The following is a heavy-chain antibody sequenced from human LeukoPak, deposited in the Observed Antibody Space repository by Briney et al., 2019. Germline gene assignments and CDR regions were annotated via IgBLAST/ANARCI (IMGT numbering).Heavy chain of an antibody. V-gene: IGHV1-3*01. CDR2: INAGYSNT. CDR3: ARDMGGSGSYSY. J-gene: IGHJ4*02. Sequence: ASVKVSCKASGYTFTSYGISWVRQAPGQRLEWMGWINAGYSNTKYSQKFQGRVTITMDTSASTAYMELSSLRSEDTAVYYCARDMGGSGSYSYWGQGTLITVSS. CDR1: GYTFTSYG. D-gene: IGHD3-10*01.